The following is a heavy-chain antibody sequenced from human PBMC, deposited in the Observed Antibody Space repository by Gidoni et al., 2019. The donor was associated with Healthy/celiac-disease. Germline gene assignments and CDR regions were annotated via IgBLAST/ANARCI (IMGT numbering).Heavy chain of an antibody. D-gene: IGHD5-18*01. CDR2: IWYDGSNK. V-gene: IGHV3-33*01. J-gene: IGHJ6*03. Sequence: QVQLVESGGGVVQPGRSLRLSCAASGVTFSSYGMPWVRQAPGKGLEWVAVIWYDGSNKYYADSVKGRFTISRDNSKNTLYLQMNSLRAEDTAVYYCARSGLTARTAPYYYYMDVWGKGTTVTVSS. CDR1: GVTFSSYG. CDR3: ARSGLTARTAPYYYYMDV.